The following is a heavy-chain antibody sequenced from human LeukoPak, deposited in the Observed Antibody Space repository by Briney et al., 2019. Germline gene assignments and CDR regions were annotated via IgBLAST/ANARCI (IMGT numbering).Heavy chain of an antibody. CDR3: ARGVPSDYDILTGSYYFDY. D-gene: IGHD3-9*01. CDR2: IIPILGIA. Sequence: SVKVSCKASGGTFSSYTISWVRQAPGQGLEWMGRIIPILGIANYAQKLQGRVTITADKSTSTAYMELSSLRSEDTAVYYCARGVPSDYDILTGSYYFDYWGQGTLVTVSS. CDR1: GGTFSSYT. J-gene: IGHJ4*02. V-gene: IGHV1-69*02.